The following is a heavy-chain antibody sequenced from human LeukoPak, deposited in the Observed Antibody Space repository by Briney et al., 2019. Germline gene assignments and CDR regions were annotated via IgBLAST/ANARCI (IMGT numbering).Heavy chain of an antibody. CDR3: ARLGEDSSGYYYGPGSDWFDP. CDR2: IYHGGST. CDR1: GGSISSGDYF. D-gene: IGHD3-22*01. J-gene: IGHJ5*02. V-gene: IGHV4-30-2*06. Sequence: PSETLSLTCTVSGGSISSGDYFWSWIRQSPGKGLEWIGYIYHGGSTYYNPSLKSRVTISVDRSKNQFSLKLSSVTAADTAVYYCARLGEDSSGYYYGPGSDWFDPWGQGTLVTVSS.